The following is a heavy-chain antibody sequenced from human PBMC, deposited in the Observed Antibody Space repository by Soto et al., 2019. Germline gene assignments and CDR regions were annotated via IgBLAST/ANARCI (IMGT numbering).Heavy chain of an antibody. CDR2: INHSGLT. J-gene: IGHJ4*02. V-gene: IGHV4-34*01. CDR1: GGSFTDYY. CDR3: ARPLEDISGGGGSWLFDS. Sequence: PSETLSLTCVVSGGSFTDYYWTWIRQSPEKGLEWIGEINHSGLTNYRPSLKSRVTISVDTSKNQVSLNLTSVTAADTAVYYCARPLEDISGGGGSWLFDSWGQGTLVT. D-gene: IGHD2-15*01.